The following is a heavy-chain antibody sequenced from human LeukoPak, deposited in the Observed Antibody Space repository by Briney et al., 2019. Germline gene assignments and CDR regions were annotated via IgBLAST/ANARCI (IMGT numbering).Heavy chain of an antibody. V-gene: IGHV4-39*01. D-gene: IGHD3-22*01. CDR2: IYYSGST. CDR1: GGSISSSSYY. J-gene: IGHJ4*02. Sequence: SETLSLTCTVSGGSISSSSYYWGWIRQPPGKGREWIGSIYYSGSTYYNPSLKSRVTISVDTSKNQFSMKLSSVTAADTAAYYCARQEFYDSSGPDYWGQGTLVTVSS. CDR3: ARQEFYDSSGPDY.